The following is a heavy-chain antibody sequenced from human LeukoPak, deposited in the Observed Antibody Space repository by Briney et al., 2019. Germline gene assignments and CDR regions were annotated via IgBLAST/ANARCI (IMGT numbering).Heavy chain of an antibody. CDR2: INHSGST. J-gene: IGHJ5*02. D-gene: IGHD3-10*01. CDR3: ARGSTLLWFGELLSWFDP. Sequence: SETLSLTCAVYGGSFSGYYWSWIRQPPGKGLEWIGEINHSGSTNYNPSLKSRVTISVDTSKNQFSLKLSSVTAADTAVYYCARGSTLLWFGELLSWFDPWGQGTLVTVSS. CDR1: GGSFSGYY. V-gene: IGHV4-34*01.